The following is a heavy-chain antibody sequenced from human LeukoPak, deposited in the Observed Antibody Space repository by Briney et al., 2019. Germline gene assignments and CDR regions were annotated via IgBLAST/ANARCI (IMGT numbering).Heavy chain of an antibody. J-gene: IGHJ4*02. CDR3: ARGGSYVTN. D-gene: IGHD1-26*01. CDR2: IYYSGST. Sequence: SETLSLTCTVSGGSISSYYWSWIRQPPGKGLEWIGYIYYSGSTNYNPSLKSRVTISVDTSKNQFSLKLSSVTAADTAVYYCARGGSYVTNWGQGTLVTVSS. CDR1: GGSISSYY. V-gene: IGHV4-59*01.